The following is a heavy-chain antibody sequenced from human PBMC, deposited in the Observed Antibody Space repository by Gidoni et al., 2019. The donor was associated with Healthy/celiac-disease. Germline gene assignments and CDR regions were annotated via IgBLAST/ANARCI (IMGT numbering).Heavy chain of an antibody. J-gene: IGHJ4*02. CDR1: RFTFSSYG. D-gene: IGHD3-22*01. Sequence: QVQLVESGGGVVQPGRSLRLSCAASRFTFSSYGMHWVRQAPGQGLEWVAVISHDGSNKYYADSVKGRFTISRDNSKNTLYLQMNSLRAEDTAVYYCAKGQTRYDSSGYWGQGTLVTVSS. CDR3: AKGQTRYDSSGY. CDR2: ISHDGSNK. V-gene: IGHV3-30*18.